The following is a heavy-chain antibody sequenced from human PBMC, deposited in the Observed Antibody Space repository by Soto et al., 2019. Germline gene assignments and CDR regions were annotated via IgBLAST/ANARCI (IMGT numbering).Heavy chain of an antibody. CDR2: IWYDGSNK. CDR1: GFTFSSYG. V-gene: IGHV3-33*01. CDR3: AREIAVAGLIY. Sequence: QVQLVESGGGVVQPGRSLRLSCAASGFTFSSYGMHWVRQAPGKGLEWVAVIWYDGSNKYYADSVKGRFTISRDNSKNTLYLQMNSLRAEDTAVYYCAREIAVAGLIYWGQGTLVTVSS. D-gene: IGHD6-19*01. J-gene: IGHJ4*02.